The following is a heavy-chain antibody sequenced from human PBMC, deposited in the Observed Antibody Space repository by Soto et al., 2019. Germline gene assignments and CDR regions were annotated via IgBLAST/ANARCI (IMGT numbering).Heavy chain of an antibody. CDR2: IVVGSGNT. Sequence: ASVKVSCKASGFTFTSSAMQWVRQARGQRLEWIGWIVVGSGNTIYAQKFQERVTITRDMSKSIAYLQMNSLKTEDTAVYYCTREFVRNDILTGYYKDAFDIWGQGTMVTVSS. CDR1: GFTFTSSA. V-gene: IGHV1-58*02. J-gene: IGHJ3*02. D-gene: IGHD3-9*01. CDR3: TREFVRNDILTGYYKDAFDI.